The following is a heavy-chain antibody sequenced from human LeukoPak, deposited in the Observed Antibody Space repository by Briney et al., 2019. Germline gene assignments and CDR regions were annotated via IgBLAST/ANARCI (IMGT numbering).Heavy chain of an antibody. CDR1: GYTFTSYY. CDR2: INPNSGGT. Sequence: ASVKVSCKASGYTFTSYYMHWVRQAPGQGLEWMGWINPNSGGTNYAQKFQGRVTMTRDTSISTAYMELSRLRSDDTAVYYCARAPITIFGVVPPPDYWGQGTLVTVSS. V-gene: IGHV1-2*02. CDR3: ARAPITIFGVVPPPDY. J-gene: IGHJ4*02. D-gene: IGHD3-3*01.